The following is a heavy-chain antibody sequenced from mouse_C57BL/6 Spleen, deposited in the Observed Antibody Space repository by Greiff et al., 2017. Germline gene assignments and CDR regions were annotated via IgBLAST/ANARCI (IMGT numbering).Heavy chain of an antibody. V-gene: IGHV5-16*01. J-gene: IGHJ2*01. D-gene: IGHD2-5*01. Sequence: EVQRVESEGGLVQPGSSMKLSCTASGFTFSDYYMAWVRQVPEKGLEWVANINYDGSSTYYLDSLKSRFIISRDNAKNILYLQMSSLKSEDTATYYCARGYYSNYFDYWGQGTTLTVSS. CDR1: GFTFSDYY. CDR2: INYDGSST. CDR3: ARGYYSNYFDY.